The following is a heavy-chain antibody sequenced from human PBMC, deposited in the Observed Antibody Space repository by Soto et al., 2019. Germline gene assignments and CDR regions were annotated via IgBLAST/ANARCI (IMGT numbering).Heavy chain of an antibody. V-gene: IGHV4-38-2*01. J-gene: IGHJ4*02. D-gene: IGHD3-10*02. CDR1: GYSISSGYY. CDR2: IYHSGST. CDR3: AKLVRDDVRRSDLDH. Sequence: PSETLFLTCAVSGYSISSGYYWGWIRQPPGKGLEWIGSIYHSGSTYYNPSLKSRVTISVDTSKNQFSLNLRSVTAADSGVYYCAKLVRDDVRRSDLDHWGQGALVTVSS.